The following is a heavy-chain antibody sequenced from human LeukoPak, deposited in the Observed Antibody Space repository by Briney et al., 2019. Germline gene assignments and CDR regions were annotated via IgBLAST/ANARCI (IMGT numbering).Heavy chain of an antibody. Sequence: GGSLRLSCAASGFTFSSFPMHWIRQAPGKGLEWVVVVSPDGSVENYADSVKGRFTISRDNSKNTVYLQMNSLRTEDTAVYYCARASITSTYYHYYMDVWGKGTTVTVSS. D-gene: IGHD3-10*01. V-gene: IGHV3-30*01. J-gene: IGHJ6*03. CDR3: ARASITSTYYHYYMDV. CDR2: VSPDGSVE. CDR1: GFTFSSFP.